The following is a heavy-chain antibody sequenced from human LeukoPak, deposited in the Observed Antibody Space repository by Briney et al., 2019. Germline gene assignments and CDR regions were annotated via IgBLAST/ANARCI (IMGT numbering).Heavy chain of an antibody. CDR2: IFYSGST. CDR1: GASISSDSYY. Sequence: SETLSLTCAVSGASISSDSYYWGWVRQPPGKGLEYIGTIFYSGSTYYNPSLKSRVTISVDTSKTQFSLKLSSVTAADTAVYYCARHKTGSLMIDYWGQGTLVTVSS. CDR3: ARHKTGSLMIDY. J-gene: IGHJ4*02. V-gene: IGHV4-39*01.